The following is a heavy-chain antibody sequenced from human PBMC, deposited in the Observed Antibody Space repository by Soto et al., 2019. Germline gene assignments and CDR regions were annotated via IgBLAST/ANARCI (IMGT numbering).Heavy chain of an antibody. Sequence: VQLVESGGGLVQPGGSLRLSCAASGFTFSSYWMSWVRQAPGKGLEWVDNIKQDGSEKYYVDSVKGRFTISRDNAKNALYLQMNSLRDEDTAVYYCARDLNFWSGYGMDVWGQGTTVTVSS. J-gene: IGHJ6*02. CDR1: GFTFSSYW. CDR3: ARDLNFWSGYGMDV. D-gene: IGHD3-3*01. CDR2: IKQDGSEK. V-gene: IGHV3-7*01.